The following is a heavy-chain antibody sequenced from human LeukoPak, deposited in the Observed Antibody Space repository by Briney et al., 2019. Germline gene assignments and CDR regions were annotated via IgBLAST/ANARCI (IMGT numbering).Heavy chain of an antibody. D-gene: IGHD3-22*01. CDR2: ISSSGSTV. Sequence: PGGSLRLSCAASGFTFSDYYMSWIRQAPGKGLEWVSYISSSGSTVYYADSVKGRFTISRDNAKNSLYLQMNSLRAEDTAVYYCARDPGYYYDSSGYHYFDYWGQGTLLTVSS. J-gene: IGHJ4*02. V-gene: IGHV3-11*01. CDR3: ARDPGYYYDSSGYHYFDY. CDR1: GFTFSDYY.